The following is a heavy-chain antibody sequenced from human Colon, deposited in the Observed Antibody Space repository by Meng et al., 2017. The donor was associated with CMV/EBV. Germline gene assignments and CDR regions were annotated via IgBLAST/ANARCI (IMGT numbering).Heavy chain of an antibody. J-gene: IGHJ4*02. CDR1: GGSFSGYY. D-gene: IGHD3-10*01. CDR2: INHSGST. CDR3: ARGLYGSGRHQVDY. Sequence: VQLQQWGAGLFKPSEILALTCAVYGGSFSGYYWSWIRQPPGKGLEWIGEINHSGSTNYNPSLKSRVTISVDTSKNQFSLKLSSVTAADTAVYYCARGLYGSGRHQVDYWGQGTLVTVSS. V-gene: IGHV4-34*01.